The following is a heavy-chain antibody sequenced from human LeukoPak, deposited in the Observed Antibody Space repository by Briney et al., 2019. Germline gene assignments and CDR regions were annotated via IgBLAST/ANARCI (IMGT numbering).Heavy chain of an antibody. Sequence: SETLSLTCTVSGGSISSGGYYWSWIRQHPGKGLEWIGYIYYSGSTYYNPSLKSRATISVDTSKNQFSLKLSSVTAADTAVYYCARDRAAAATGGFDYWGQGTLVTVSS. J-gene: IGHJ4*02. V-gene: IGHV4-31*03. D-gene: IGHD6-13*01. CDR2: IYYSGST. CDR1: GGSISSGGYY. CDR3: ARDRAAAATGGFDY.